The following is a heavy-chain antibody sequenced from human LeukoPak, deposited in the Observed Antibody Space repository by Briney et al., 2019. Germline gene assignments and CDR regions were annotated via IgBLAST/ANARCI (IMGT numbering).Heavy chain of an antibody. Sequence: ASVKVSCKASGYTFTSHFMHWVRQAPGQGLEWMGIINPRGGSTSYTQKFQGRVTMTRDTSTSTVYMELSSLRSEDTAVYYCASRMIVGSWWFDPWGQGTLVTVSS. CDR2: INPRGGST. J-gene: IGHJ5*02. CDR3: ASRMIVGSWWFDP. D-gene: IGHD6-13*01. V-gene: IGHV1-46*01. CDR1: GYTFTSHF.